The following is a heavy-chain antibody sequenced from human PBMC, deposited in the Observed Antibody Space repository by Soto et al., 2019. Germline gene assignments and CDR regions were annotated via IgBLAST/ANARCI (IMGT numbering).Heavy chain of an antibody. V-gene: IGHV3-33*01. Sequence: QVQLVEFGGGVGQPGRSLRLSCAASGFTFSSYGMHWVRLAPGKGLEWVAVIWYDGSNKYYADSVKGRFTSSRDNSKNTVYLQRNSLSAEDTAVYYCARDEYGNYGVGGVDYWCQGTLVTVSS. CDR2: IWYDGSNK. D-gene: IGHD4-17*01. J-gene: IGHJ4*02. CDR1: GFTFSSYG. CDR3: ARDEYGNYGVGGVDY.